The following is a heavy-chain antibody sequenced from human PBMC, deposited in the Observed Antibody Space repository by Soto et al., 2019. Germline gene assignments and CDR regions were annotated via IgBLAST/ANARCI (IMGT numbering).Heavy chain of an antibody. CDR2: IYPGDSDT. CDR3: TRHISNFRYYYYDMDV. J-gene: IGHJ6*02. V-gene: IGHV5-51*01. CDR1: GYTFTDYW. D-gene: IGHD4-4*01. Sequence: GESLKISCKGSGYTFTDYWIGWVRQLPGKGLEWMEIIYPGDSDTRYSPSFQGHVTITVDKSTNTAYLQWNTLRASDTAMYYYTRHISNFRYYYYDMDVWGQGTTVTVSS.